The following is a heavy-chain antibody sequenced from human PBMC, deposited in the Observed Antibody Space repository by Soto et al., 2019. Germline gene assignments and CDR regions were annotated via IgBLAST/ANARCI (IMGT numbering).Heavy chain of an antibody. CDR3: ARDTPYCSGGSCYSVLDS. J-gene: IGHJ4*02. D-gene: IGHD2-15*01. Sequence: GGSLRLSCAASGFTFSSYAMHWVRQAPGKGLEWVAVISYDGNNKYYADSVKGRFTISTDNTKNKLYLQMNSLRAEDTAVYYCARDTPYCSGGSCYSVLDSWGQGTLVTVSS. CDR1: GFTFSSYA. V-gene: IGHV3-30-3*01. CDR2: ISYDGNNK.